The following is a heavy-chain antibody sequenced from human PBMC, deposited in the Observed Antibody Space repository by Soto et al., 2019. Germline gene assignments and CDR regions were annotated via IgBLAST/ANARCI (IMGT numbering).Heavy chain of an antibody. J-gene: IGHJ6*03. CDR1: GFTFSSYW. Sequence: GVPLRLSCAASGFTFSSYWRSWVSQAQGKGLEWVANIKQDGSEKYYVDSVKGRFTISRDNAKNSLYLQMNSLRAEDTAVYYCARGNGGSGSYYTYYYYYMDVWGRGTTVTVSS. V-gene: IGHV3-7*01. D-gene: IGHD3-10*01. CDR2: IKQDGSEK. CDR3: ARGNGGSGSYYTYYYYYMDV.